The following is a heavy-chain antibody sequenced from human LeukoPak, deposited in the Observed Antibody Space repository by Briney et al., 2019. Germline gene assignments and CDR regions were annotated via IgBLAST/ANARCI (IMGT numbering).Heavy chain of an antibody. CDR3: ARARYDNDWGSYRYLND. CDR1: GGSISSYC. Sequence: PSQTLSLTCTGSGGSISSYCWSWIRQPPGKGLEWIGYIYYSGSTNYNPSLKSRVTISVDKSKNQYSLRLSSVTAADTAMYYCARARYDNDWGSYRYLNDWGQGTMVTVSS. D-gene: IGHD3-16*02. J-gene: IGHJ4*02. CDR2: IYYSGST. V-gene: IGHV4-59*01.